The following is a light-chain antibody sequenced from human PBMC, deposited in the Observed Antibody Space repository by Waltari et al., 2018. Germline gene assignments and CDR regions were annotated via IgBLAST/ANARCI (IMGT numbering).Light chain of an antibody. CDR1: ELGGKS. CDR2: YAS. V-gene: IGLV3-21*04. J-gene: IGLJ2*01. Sequence: SYVLTQTPSVSAAPGETVRISCGGIELGGKSGHWYQQKAGRAPKMVISYASDRPSGIPERFAGSNSGNTAILTISRVEAGDEADYYCQVWDRGGFFGGGTKVTVL. CDR3: QVWDRGGF.